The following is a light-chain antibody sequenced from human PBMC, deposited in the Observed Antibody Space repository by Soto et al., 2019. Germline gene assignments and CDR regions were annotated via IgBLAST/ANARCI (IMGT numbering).Light chain of an antibody. J-gene: IGKJ5*01. Sequence: IVLTQSPATLSLSPGERATLSCRASQSISNYLAWYQQKPGQAPRLLIYDASNRATGIPARFSGSGSGTDFTLTISSLEPEDFAVYYCQQRSNWPPVTFGQGTRLEI. CDR3: QQRSNWPPVT. CDR2: DAS. CDR1: QSISNY. V-gene: IGKV3-11*01.